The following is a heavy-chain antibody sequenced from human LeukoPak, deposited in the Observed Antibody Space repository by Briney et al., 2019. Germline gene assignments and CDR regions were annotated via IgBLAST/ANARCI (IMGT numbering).Heavy chain of an antibody. CDR2: IIPILGIA. CDR3: ASCHYDFWSGYYP. Sequence: SVKVSCXASGGTFSSYTISWVRQAPGQGLEWMGRIIPILGIANYAQKFQGRVTITADKSTSTAYMELSSLRSEDTAVYYCASCHYDFWSGYYPWGQGTLVTVSS. D-gene: IGHD3-3*01. CDR1: GGTFSSYT. V-gene: IGHV1-69*02. J-gene: IGHJ5*02.